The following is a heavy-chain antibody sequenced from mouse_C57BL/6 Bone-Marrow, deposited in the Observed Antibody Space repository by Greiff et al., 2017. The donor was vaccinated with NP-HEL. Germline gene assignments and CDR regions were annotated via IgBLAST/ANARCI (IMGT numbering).Heavy chain of an antibody. D-gene: IGHD2-1*01. Sequence: EVKVVESGGGLVKPGGSLKLSCAASGFTFSSYTMSWVRQTPEKRLEWVATISGGGGNTYYPDSVKGRFTISRDNAKNTLYLQMSSLRSEDTALYYCARRVYYGNYFYYYAMDYWGQGTSVTVSS. CDR3: ARRVYYGNYFYYYAMDY. CDR2: ISGGGGNT. J-gene: IGHJ4*01. V-gene: IGHV5-9*01. CDR1: GFTFSSYT.